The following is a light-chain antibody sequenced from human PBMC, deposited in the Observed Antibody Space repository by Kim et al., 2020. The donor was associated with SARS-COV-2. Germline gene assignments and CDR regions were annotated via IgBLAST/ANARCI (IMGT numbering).Light chain of an antibody. Sequence: DIVMTQSPLSLPVTPGEPASISCRSSQSLLHSDGYNYLDWYLQKPGQSPQLLIYLGSNRASGVPDRFSGSGSGTDFTLQISRVEAEDVGMYYCMQARQTPFTFGPGTKVDIK. CDR3: MQARQTPFT. CDR2: LGS. J-gene: IGKJ3*01. V-gene: IGKV2-28*01. CDR1: QSLLHSDGYNY.